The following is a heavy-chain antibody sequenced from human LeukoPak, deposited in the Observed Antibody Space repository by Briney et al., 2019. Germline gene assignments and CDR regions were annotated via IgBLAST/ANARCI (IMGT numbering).Heavy chain of an antibody. V-gene: IGHV3-30-3*01. CDR3: AKDRVYSGSYCFDY. CDR1: GFTLSLYA. D-gene: IGHD1-26*01. CDR2: ISNDGINK. J-gene: IGHJ4*02. Sequence: GRSLRLSCAASGFTLSLYAMHWARQAPGKGLEWVALISNDGINKFYAGSVKGRFTISRDNSKNTLYLQMNSLRAEDTAVCYCAKDRVYSGSYCFDYWGQGTLVTVSS.